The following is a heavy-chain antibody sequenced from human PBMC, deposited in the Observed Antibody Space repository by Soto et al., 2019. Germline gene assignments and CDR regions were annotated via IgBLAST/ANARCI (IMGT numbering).Heavy chain of an antibody. J-gene: IGHJ4*02. CDR3: AREEFEAGRGHFGY. Sequence: QVQVVESGGGVVQPGGSLRLSCAASGFTFSTSAMHWVRQAPGKGPEWMAMISYGGNNKYYADSVKGRFTISRDISESTLYLQMNSLRTEDTAVYYCAREEFEAGRGHFGYWGQGTLVSVSS. V-gene: IGHV3-30-3*01. D-gene: IGHD6-13*01. CDR1: GFTFSTSA. CDR2: ISYGGNNK.